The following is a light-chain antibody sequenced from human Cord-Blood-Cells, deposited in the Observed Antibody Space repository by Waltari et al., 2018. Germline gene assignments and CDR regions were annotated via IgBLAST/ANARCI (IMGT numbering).Light chain of an antibody. CDR1: QSVLYSSNNKNY. Sequence: DIVMTQSPDSLAVSLGERATINCKSSQSVLYSSNNKNYLAWYQQKPVQPPKLLIDWASTRESGVPDRFSGSGSGTKFTLTISSRHAEDVAVYYCQQYYSTPLTFGGGTKVEIK. CDR2: WAS. CDR3: QQYYSTPLT. J-gene: IGKJ4*01. V-gene: IGKV4-1*01.